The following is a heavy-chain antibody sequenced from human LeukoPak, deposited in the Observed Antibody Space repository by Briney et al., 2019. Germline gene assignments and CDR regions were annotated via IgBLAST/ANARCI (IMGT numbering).Heavy chain of an antibody. D-gene: IGHD5-12*01. Sequence: GGSLRLSCAASGFTFSSYAMSWVRQAPGKGLEYVSGISGSGGTTYYADSVKGRFTISRDNSKNTLYLQMDSLRAEDTALYYCAKDRSGYDLPDYWGQGTLVTVSS. CDR2: ISGSGGTT. CDR1: GFTFSSYA. V-gene: IGHV3-23*01. J-gene: IGHJ4*02. CDR3: AKDRSGYDLPDY.